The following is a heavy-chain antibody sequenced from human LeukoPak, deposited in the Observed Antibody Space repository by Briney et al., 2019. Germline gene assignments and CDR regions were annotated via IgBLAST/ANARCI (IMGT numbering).Heavy chain of an antibody. Sequence: PSETLSLTCPVSGGSISSYYWSWIRQPPGKGLEWIGYIYYSGSTNYNPSLKRRVTISVATSKNQFSLKLSSVTAADTAVYYCARQVEYSSSWYGVYYYGMDVWGQGTTVTVSS. CDR3: ARQVEYSSSWYGVYYYGMDV. V-gene: IGHV4-59*01. J-gene: IGHJ6*02. CDR1: GGSISSYY. CDR2: IYYSGST. D-gene: IGHD6-13*01.